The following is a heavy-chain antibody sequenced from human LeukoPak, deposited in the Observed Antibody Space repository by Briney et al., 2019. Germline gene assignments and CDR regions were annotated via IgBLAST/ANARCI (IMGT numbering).Heavy chain of an antibody. CDR2: INPSGGST. D-gene: IGHD3-22*01. V-gene: IGHV1-46*01. CDR3: AGNYYDSSGYYYFLGD. CDR1: GYTFTSYY. Sequence: ASVKVSCTASGYTFTSYYMHWVRQAPGQGLEWMGIINPSGGSTSYAQKFQGRVTMTRDTSTSTVYMELSSLRSEDTAVYYCAGNYYDSSGYYYFLGDWGQGTLVTVSS. J-gene: IGHJ4*02.